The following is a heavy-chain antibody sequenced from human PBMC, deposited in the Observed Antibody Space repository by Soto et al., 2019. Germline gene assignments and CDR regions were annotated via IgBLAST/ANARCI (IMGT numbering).Heavy chain of an antibody. J-gene: IGHJ4*02. CDR2: ISNTGGGT. V-gene: IGHV3-23*01. CDR3: AKDRLAGNFDY. CDR1: GFTFINYA. Sequence: GGSLSLSCAASGFTFINYAMNWVRQAPGMGLEWVATISNTGGGTYYADSVKGRFTISIDNSKNTLYLQMSSLRVEDTAVYYCAKDRLAGNFDYWGQGTQVTVSS.